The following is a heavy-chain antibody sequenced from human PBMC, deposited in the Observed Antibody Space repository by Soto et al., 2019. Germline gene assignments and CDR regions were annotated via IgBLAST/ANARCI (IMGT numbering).Heavy chain of an antibody. CDR3: ARGVRGHYGFDV. CDR2: IKFDGSSA. V-gene: IGHV3-74*01. D-gene: IGHD3-10*01. CDR1: GFTFTDYW. J-gene: IGHJ3*01. Sequence: EVQLVESGGGLVQPGESLRLSCAASGFTFTDYWIHWVRQAPGKGLVWVSRIKFDGSSANYADSVKGRFTISRDNAKDTVYLQMISLGAEDTAIYYCARGVRGHYGFDVWGQGTMVTVSS.